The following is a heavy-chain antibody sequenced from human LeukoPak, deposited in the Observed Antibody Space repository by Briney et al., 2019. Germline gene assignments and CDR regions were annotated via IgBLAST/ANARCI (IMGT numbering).Heavy chain of an antibody. CDR3: ARAVNTPIYYFEY. CDR1: GYTFTSNY. Sequence: ASVKVSCKAFGYTFTSNYMHWVRQAPGQGLEWMGIINPSGGSTSYAQKFQGRITLSRDTSTSTVYMKLSSLRSDDTAVYYCARAVNTPIYYFEYWGQGALVTVSS. D-gene: IGHD1/OR15-1a*01. V-gene: IGHV1-46*01. J-gene: IGHJ4*02. CDR2: INPSGGST.